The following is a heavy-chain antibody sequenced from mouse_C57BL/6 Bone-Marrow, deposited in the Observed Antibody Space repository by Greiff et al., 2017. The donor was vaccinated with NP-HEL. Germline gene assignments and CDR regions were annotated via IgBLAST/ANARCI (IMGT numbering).Heavy chain of an antibody. CDR2: IYPGDGDT. J-gene: IGHJ2*01. Sequence: PLQPSFASLVPPVSSFPLSFPSSFSSFLLSFLPFFPPLPFPGLAWIGQIYPGDGDTNYNGKFKGKATLTADKSSSTAYMQLSSLTSEDSAVYFCAKDWNYFDYWGQGTTLTVSS. V-gene: IGHV1-80*01. CDR1: FSSFLLSF. D-gene: IGHD4-1*01. CDR3: AKDWNYFDY.